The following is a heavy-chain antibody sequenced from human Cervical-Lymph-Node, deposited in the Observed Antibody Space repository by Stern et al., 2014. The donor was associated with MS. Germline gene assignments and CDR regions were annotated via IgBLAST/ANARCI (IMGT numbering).Heavy chain of an antibody. CDR3: ARDRASAWYALDF. Sequence: VQLVESGAEVTKPGASVKVSCRPSGYIFTGYYIHWVRQAPGQGLEWMGWINPNTGDKNYAQNFQGRVTMTRDTSIKTVYMEFSKLRSDDSALYFCARDRASAWYALDFWGQGTLVTVSS. V-gene: IGHV1-2*02. D-gene: IGHD6-19*01. J-gene: IGHJ4*02. CDR2: INPNTGDK. CDR1: GYIFTGYY.